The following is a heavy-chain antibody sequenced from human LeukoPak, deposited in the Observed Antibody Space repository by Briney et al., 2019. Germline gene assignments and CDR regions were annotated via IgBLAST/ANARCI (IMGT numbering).Heavy chain of an antibody. CDR2: INPNSGGT. Sequence: GASVKVSCKTSGYTFTDYNMHWVRQAPGQGLEWMGWINPNSGGTNYAQKFQDRVTTTRDTSISTAYMELSSLRFDDTAVYYCARDAIAVAGLGGYWGQGTLVTVSS. J-gene: IGHJ4*02. CDR3: ARDAIAVAGLGGY. CDR1: GYTFTDYN. D-gene: IGHD6-19*01. V-gene: IGHV1-2*02.